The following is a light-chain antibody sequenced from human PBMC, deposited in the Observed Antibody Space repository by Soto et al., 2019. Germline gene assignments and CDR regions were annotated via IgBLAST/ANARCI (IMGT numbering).Light chain of an antibody. CDR3: SSYKISRIGV. V-gene: IGLV2-14*03. CDR2: DVT. CDR1: SSDVGGFNY. J-gene: IGLJ1*01. Sequence: QSALTQPASVSGSPGQAITIACTGTSSDVGGFNYVSWYQHHPGKAPKLIIYDVTNRPSRVSNRFSGSKSGNTASLTISGLQAEDEADYYCSSYKISRIGVFGTGTKLTVL.